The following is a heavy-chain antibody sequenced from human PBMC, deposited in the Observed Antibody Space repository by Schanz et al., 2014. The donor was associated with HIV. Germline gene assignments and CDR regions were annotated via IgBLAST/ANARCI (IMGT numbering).Heavy chain of an antibody. CDR3: AKDRNYYDDKYLGKGNYYYYYGMDV. Sequence: QVQLVESGGGVAQPGRSLRLSCAASGFTFSTYGMHWVRQAPGKGLEWVAVISYDGRKKYYADSVKGRLTISRDNSKNTLYLQMKSLRREDTAVYFCAKDRNYYDDKYLGKGNYYYYYGMDVWGQGTTVTVSS. CDR1: GFTFSTYG. V-gene: IGHV3-30*18. J-gene: IGHJ6*02. CDR2: ISYDGRKK. D-gene: IGHD3-22*01.